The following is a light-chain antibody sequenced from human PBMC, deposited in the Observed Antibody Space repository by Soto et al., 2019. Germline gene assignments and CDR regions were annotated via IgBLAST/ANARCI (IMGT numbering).Light chain of an antibody. CDR1: SSDVGGSNY. CDR2: DVN. CDR3: SSYSSTSTVV. Sequence: QSVLTQPASVSGSPGQSITISCTGTSSDVGGSNYVSWYQQHPGKAPKLMRYDVNNRPSGVSNRFSGSQSGNTASLTISGLQAEDESDYYCSSYSSTSTVVFGGGTKLTVL. J-gene: IGLJ2*01. V-gene: IGLV2-14*03.